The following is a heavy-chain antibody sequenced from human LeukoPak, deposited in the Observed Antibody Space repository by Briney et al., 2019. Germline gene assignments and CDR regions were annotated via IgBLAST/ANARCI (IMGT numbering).Heavy chain of an antibody. CDR2: IYHSGST. Sequence: SETLSLTCAVSGYSISSGYYWGWIRQPPGKGLEWIGSIYHSGSTYYNPSLKSRVTISVDTSKNQFSLKLSSVTAADTAVYYCAAMTYNSGWHWNFDYWGRGTLVTVSS. CDR1: GYSISSGYY. D-gene: IGHD6-19*01. V-gene: IGHV4-38-2*01. CDR3: AAMTYNSGWHWNFDY. J-gene: IGHJ4*02.